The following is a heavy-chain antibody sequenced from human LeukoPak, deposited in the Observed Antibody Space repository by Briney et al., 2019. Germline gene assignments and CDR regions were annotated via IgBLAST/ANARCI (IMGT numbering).Heavy chain of an antibody. CDR1: GFTFSSYG. CDR3: AKVEGSSSWPYYMDV. V-gene: IGHV3-30*18. J-gene: IGHJ6*03. D-gene: IGHD6-13*01. CDR2: ISYDGSNK. Sequence: GGSLRLSCAASGFTFSSYGMHWVRQAPGKGLEWVAVISYDGSNKYYADSVKGRFTISRDNSKNTLYLQMNSLRAEDTAVYYCAKVEGSSSWPYYMDVWGKGTTVTVSS.